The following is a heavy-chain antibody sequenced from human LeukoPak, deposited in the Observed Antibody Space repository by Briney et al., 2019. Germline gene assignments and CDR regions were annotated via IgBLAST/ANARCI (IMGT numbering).Heavy chain of an antibody. CDR3: ARDRGRRTAAGTYYYYGMDV. CDR2: INPIFGTA. D-gene: IGHD6-13*01. V-gene: IGHV1-69*13. Sequence: SVKVSCKPSGGTYSSYVISWVRQAPGQGLEWMGGINPIFGTANYAQKFQGRVTITADESTSTAYMELSSLRSEDTAVYYCARDRGRRTAAGTYYYYGMDVWGKGTTVTVSS. J-gene: IGHJ6*04. CDR1: GGTYSSYV.